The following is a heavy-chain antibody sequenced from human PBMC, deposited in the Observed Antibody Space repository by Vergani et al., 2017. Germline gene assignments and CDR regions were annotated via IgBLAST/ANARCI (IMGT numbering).Heavy chain of an antibody. CDR2: IGTVGDT. CDR1: GFTFSTYD. V-gene: IGHV3-13*01. D-gene: IGHD6-6*01. CDR3: ARRDSSSPALDY. Sequence: EVQLVESGGGLVQPGGSLSFSCAASGFTFSTYDMHWVRQATGKGLEWVSAIGTVGDTYYTGSVKGRFTISRENAKTSLYLQMNGLRAGDTAVYYCARRDSSSPALDYWGQGTLVTVSS. J-gene: IGHJ4*02.